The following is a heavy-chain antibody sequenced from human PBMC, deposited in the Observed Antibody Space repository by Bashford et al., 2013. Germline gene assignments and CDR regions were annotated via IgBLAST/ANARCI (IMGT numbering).Heavy chain of an antibody. CDR3: ARDPWSRRGYCSGGSCSASEYGMDV. V-gene: IGHV1-2*02. Sequence: WVRQAPGQGLEWMGWINPNSGGTNYAQKFQGRVTMTRDTSISTAYMELSRLRSDDTAVYYCARDPWSRRGYCSGGSCSASEYGMDVVGPRDHGHRLL. D-gene: IGHD2-15*01. J-gene: IGHJ6*02. CDR2: INPNSGGT.